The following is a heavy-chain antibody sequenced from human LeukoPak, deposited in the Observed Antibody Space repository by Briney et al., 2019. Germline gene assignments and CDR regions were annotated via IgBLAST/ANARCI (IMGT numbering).Heavy chain of an antibody. CDR2: IYHSGST. Sequence: SGTLSLTCTVSGGSITSNKWWSWVRQPPGKGLGWIGEIYHSGSTNYNPSLKSRVTISVDKSKNQFSLKLSSVTAADTAVYYCARGPFNSREFDYWGQGSLVTVSS. J-gene: IGHJ4*02. CDR1: GGSITSNKW. CDR3: ARGPFNSREFDY. D-gene: IGHD4-23*01. V-gene: IGHV4-4*02.